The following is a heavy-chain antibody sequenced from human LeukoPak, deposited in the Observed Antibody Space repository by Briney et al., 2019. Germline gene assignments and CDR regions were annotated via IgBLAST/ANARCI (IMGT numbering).Heavy chain of an antibody. D-gene: IGHD3-22*01. CDR2: ISSSSSYI. CDR1: GLTFRSYS. J-gene: IGHJ5*02. Sequence: GGSLRLSCAASGLTFRSYSMTWVRQAPGKGLEWVSSISSSSSYIYYADSVKGRFTISRDNAKNSLYLQMNSLRAEDTAVYYCARDLGADSSGYYPWGQGTLVTVSS. CDR3: ARDLGADSSGYYP. V-gene: IGHV3-21*01.